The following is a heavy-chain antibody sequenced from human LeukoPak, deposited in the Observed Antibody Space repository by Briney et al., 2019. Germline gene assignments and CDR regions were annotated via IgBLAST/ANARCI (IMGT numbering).Heavy chain of an antibody. J-gene: IGHJ4*02. D-gene: IGHD2-21*01. V-gene: IGHV1-2*02. CDR1: GYTFTGYY. CDR2: INPNSGGT. Sequence: ASVKVSCKASGYTFTGYYMHWVRQAPGQGLEWMGWINPNSGGTNYAQKFQGRVTMTRDTSISTAYMELSRLRSDDTAVYYCARVIGDGMLFPLFDYWGQGTLVTVSS. CDR3: ARVIGDGMLFPLFDY.